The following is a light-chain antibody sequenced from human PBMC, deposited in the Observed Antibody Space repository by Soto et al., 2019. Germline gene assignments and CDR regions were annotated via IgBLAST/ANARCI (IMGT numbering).Light chain of an antibody. J-gene: IGKJ5*01. Sequence: EIVMTQSPDTVYVSPGERATLSCRARQSVRSNLAWYQHKPGQAPRLLIYDGSTRALGIPARFSGSESRTEFTPTISSLQTEDFAVYFCQQYDDWPITFGQGTRLEIK. CDR3: QQYDDWPIT. CDR2: DGS. V-gene: IGKV3-15*01. CDR1: QSVRSN.